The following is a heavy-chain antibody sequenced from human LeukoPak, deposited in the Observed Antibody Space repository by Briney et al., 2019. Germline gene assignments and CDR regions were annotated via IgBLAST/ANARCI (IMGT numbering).Heavy chain of an antibody. V-gene: IGHV4-59*01. CDR3: ARVFDSGSQAYFYYMDV. D-gene: IGHD3-10*01. CDR2: IYSSGST. J-gene: IGHJ6*03. Sequence: SQTLSLTCTVSGGSISSYYWSWIRQPPGKGLEWIGYIYSSGSTNYNPSLKSRVTMSVDTSKNQFSLKVSSVTAADTAVYYCARVFDSGSQAYFYYMDVWGKGTTVTITS. CDR1: GGSISSYY.